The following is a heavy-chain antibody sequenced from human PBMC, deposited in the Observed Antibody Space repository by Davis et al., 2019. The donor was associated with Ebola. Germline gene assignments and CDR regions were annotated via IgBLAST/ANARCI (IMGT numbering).Heavy chain of an antibody. Sequence: AASVKVSCKASGYTFTSYGISWVRQAPGQGLEWMGWISAYNGNTNYAQKLQGRVTMTTDTSTSTAYMELRSLRSDDTAVYYCAREYPHYYYDSSGYGRADAFDIWGQGTMVTVSS. CDR3: AREYPHYYYDSSGYGRADAFDI. J-gene: IGHJ3*02. V-gene: IGHV1-18*01. D-gene: IGHD3-22*01. CDR2: ISAYNGNT. CDR1: GYTFTSYG.